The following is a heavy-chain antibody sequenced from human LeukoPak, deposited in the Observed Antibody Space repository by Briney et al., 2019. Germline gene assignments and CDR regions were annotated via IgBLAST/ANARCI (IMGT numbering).Heavy chain of an antibody. Sequence: SVKVSCKASGYTFTSYYMHWVRQAPGQGLEWMGGIIPIFGTANYAQKFQGRVTITADKSTSTAYMELSSLRSEDTAVYYCARGYYDSSGYYYYYYYMDVWGKGTTVTVSS. CDR1: GYTFTSYY. V-gene: IGHV1-69*06. D-gene: IGHD3-22*01. CDR3: ARGYYDSSGYYYYYYYMDV. J-gene: IGHJ6*03. CDR2: IIPIFGTA.